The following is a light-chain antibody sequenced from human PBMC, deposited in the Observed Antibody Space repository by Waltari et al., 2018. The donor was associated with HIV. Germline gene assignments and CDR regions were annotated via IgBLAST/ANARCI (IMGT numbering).Light chain of an antibody. Sequence: QSALTQPASVSGPPGQSIPVSCTGTSRVVGGSQFVAWSQQHPGKAPELIIFAVFKRPAGVSERFSGSRSGNTASLTVSGLQAEDEADYYCCSSAGSRTWVFGGGTALTVL. J-gene: IGLJ3*02. V-gene: IGLV2-23*02. CDR3: CSSAGSRTWV. CDR2: AVF. CDR1: SRVVGGSQF.